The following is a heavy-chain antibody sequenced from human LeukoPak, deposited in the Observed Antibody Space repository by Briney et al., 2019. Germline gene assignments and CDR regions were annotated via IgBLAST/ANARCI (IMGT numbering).Heavy chain of an antibody. CDR2: IESKTDGGTT. CDR1: GFSFSDAW. J-gene: IGHJ6*04. Sequence: GGSHRLSCAASGFSFSDAWMSWVRQIPGKGLEWVGRIESKTDGGTTDYAAPVKGRFTISRDDSTNTLYLQMNSLKSEDTAVYYCARPRCSGGSCYREMDVWGKGTTVTVSS. D-gene: IGHD2-15*01. V-gene: IGHV3-15*04. CDR3: ARPRCSGGSCYREMDV.